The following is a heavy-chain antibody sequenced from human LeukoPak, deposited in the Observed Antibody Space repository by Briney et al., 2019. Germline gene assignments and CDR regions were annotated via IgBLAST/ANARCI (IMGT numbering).Heavy chain of an antibody. V-gene: IGHV1-18*01. Sequence: GASVKVSCKASGYTFTSYGISWVRQAPGQGLEWMGWISAYNGNTNYAQKLQGRVTMTTDTSTSTAYMELRSLRSDDTAVYYCARSADLWSAQPDYYGMDVWGQGTTVTVSS. CDR2: ISAYNGNT. CDR3: ARSADLWSAQPDYYGMDV. J-gene: IGHJ6*02. D-gene: IGHD3-3*01. CDR1: GYTFTSYG.